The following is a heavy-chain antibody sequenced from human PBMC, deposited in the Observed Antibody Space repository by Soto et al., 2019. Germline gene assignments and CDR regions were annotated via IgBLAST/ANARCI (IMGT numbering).Heavy chain of an antibody. CDR1: GFTFSSYA. D-gene: IGHD5-12*01. Sequence: GGSLRLSCEASGFTFSSYAMSWVRQAPGKGLEWVSAISGSGGSTYYADSVKGRFTISIDNSKNTLYLQMNSLRAEDTAVYYCAKEGRDGYNLGYFDYWGQGTLVTVSS. V-gene: IGHV3-23*01. CDR2: ISGSGGST. J-gene: IGHJ4*02. CDR3: AKEGRDGYNLGYFDY.